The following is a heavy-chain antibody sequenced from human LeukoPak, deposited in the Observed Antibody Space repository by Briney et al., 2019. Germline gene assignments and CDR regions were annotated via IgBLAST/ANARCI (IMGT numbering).Heavy chain of an antibody. Sequence: SETLSLTCTVTGGSFSSGSYYWSWIRQPSGKGLEWIGYIYYSGSTNYNPSLKSRVTISVDTSKNQFSLKLSSVTAADTAVYYCASTGVRGQFDYWGQGTLVTVSS. V-gene: IGHV4-61*01. D-gene: IGHD3-10*02. CDR1: GGSFSSGSYY. CDR3: ASTGVRGQFDY. CDR2: IYYSGST. J-gene: IGHJ4*02.